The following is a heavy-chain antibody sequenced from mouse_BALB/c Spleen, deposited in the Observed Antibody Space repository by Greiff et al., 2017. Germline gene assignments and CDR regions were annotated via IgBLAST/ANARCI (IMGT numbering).Heavy chain of an antibody. V-gene: IGHV1-9*01. CDR3: ARKVRRPSDAMDY. CDR2: ILPGSGST. Sequence: VQLQQSGAELMKPGASVKISCKATGYTFSSYWIEWVKQRPGHGLEWIGEILPGSGSTNYNEKFKGKATFTADTSSNTAYMQLSSLTSEDSAVYYGARKVRRPSDAMDYWGQGTSVTVSS. J-gene: IGHJ4*01. CDR1: GYTFSSYW. D-gene: IGHD2-14*01.